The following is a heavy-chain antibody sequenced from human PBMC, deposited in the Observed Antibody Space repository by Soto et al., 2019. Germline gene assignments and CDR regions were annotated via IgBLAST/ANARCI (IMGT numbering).Heavy chain of an antibody. J-gene: IGHJ5*02. D-gene: IGHD5-18*01. CDR1: GGSISSGGYS. Sequence: SETLSLTCAVSGGSISSGGYSWIWIRQPPGKGLEWIGYIYHSGSTYYNPSLKSRVTISVDRSKNQFSLKLSSVTAADTAVYYCAREVDTANLFDPWGQGTLVTVSS. CDR2: IYHSGST. CDR3: AREVDTANLFDP. V-gene: IGHV4-30-2*01.